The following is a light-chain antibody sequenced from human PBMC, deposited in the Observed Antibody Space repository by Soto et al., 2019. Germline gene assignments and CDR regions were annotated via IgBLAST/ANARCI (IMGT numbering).Light chain of an antibody. CDR3: GTWDSSLSAYV. V-gene: IGLV1-51*02. J-gene: IGLJ1*01. CDR1: SSNIGNND. CDR2: ENN. Sequence: QCVLTQPPSVSAAPGQKVTISCSGSSSNIGNNDVSWYQQLPGTAPKLLIYENNKRPSGIPDRFSGSKSGTSATLGITGLQIGDEADYYCGTWDSSLSAYVFGTGTKVTVL.